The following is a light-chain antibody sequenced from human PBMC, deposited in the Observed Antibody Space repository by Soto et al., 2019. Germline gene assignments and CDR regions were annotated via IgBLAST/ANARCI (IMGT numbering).Light chain of an antibody. CDR1: SSDVGGYNY. CDR2: DVI. CDR3: SSYAGSNSRM. Sequence: QSALTQPASVSGSPGQSVTISCTGTSSDVGGYNYVSWYQQHPGKAPKLIIYDVIKRPSGVSDRFSGSKSGSTASLTISGLQAEDEADYSCSSYAGSNSRMFGGGTKVTVL. V-gene: IGLV2-11*01. J-gene: IGLJ3*02.